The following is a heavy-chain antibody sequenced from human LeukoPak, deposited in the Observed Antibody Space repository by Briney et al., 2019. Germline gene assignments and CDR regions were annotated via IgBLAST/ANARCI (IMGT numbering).Heavy chain of an antibody. CDR3: ARGLYCSGGSYFYDY. V-gene: IGHV4-59*01. J-gene: IGHJ4*02. CDR2: IYYSGST. CDR1: GGSISSYY. Sequence: SETLSLTCTVSGGSISSYYWSWIRQPPGKGLEWIGYIYYSGSTNYNPSLKSRVTISVDTSKNQFSLKLSSVTAADTAVYYCARGLYCSGGSYFYDYWGRGTLVTVSS. D-gene: IGHD2-15*01.